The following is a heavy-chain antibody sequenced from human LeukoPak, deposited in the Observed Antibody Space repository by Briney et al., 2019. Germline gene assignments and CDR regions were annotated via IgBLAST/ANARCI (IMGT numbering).Heavy chain of an antibody. CDR2: ISNDGSNK. V-gene: IGHV3-30*18. Sequence: GGSLRLSCVASGFTFSSYSMNWVRQAPGKGLEWVAVISNDGSNKYYVDSVKGRFTISRDNSENTLYLQMNSLRAEDTAVYYCAKETGRWELEWGQGTLVTVSS. CDR3: AKETGRWELE. J-gene: IGHJ4*02. CDR1: GFTFSSYS. D-gene: IGHD1-26*01.